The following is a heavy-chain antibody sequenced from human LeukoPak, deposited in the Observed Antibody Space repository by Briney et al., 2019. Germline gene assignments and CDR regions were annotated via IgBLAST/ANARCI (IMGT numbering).Heavy chain of an antibody. D-gene: IGHD6-6*01. CDR2: ISYDGYFE. V-gene: IGHV3-30*03. J-gene: IGHJ3*01. CDR1: GFTFSGYV. Sequence: PGGSLRLSCAASGFTFSGYVMTWVRQAPGKGLEWMATISYDGYFEHSKDSVRGRFTISRDNSKNTLYLQMNSLRAEDTAVYYCARDHQLGAPMEDVWGQGTMVTVSS. CDR3: ARDHQLGAPMEDV.